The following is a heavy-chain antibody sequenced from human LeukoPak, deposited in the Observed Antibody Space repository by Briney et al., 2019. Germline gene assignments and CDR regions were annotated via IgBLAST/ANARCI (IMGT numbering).Heavy chain of an antibody. D-gene: IGHD6-6*01. V-gene: IGHV3-9*01. Sequence: PGRSLRLSCAASGFTFDDYAMHWVRQAPEKGLEWVSGISWNSGSIGYADSVKGRFTISRDNAKNSLYLQMNSLRAEDTALYYCGKEENSNSSPLDVWGKGTTVTVSS. CDR1: GFTFDDYA. J-gene: IGHJ6*04. CDR2: ISWNSGSI. CDR3: GKEENSNSSPLDV.